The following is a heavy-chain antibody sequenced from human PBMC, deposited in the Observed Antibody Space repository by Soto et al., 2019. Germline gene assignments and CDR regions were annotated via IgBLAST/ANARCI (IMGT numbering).Heavy chain of an antibody. J-gene: IGHJ4*02. CDR1: GYTFTSYY. D-gene: IGHD3-16*01. CDR3: AREIRNAYNKPDGLF. Sequence: SCKASGYTFTSYYMHWVRQAPGQGLEWVSVIYSGGTTYYADSVKGRFIISRDSSKNTLYLQMNSLRVEDTAVYYCAREIRNAYNKPDGLFCGEGTLVTVSS. V-gene: IGHV3-53*01. CDR2: IYSGGTT.